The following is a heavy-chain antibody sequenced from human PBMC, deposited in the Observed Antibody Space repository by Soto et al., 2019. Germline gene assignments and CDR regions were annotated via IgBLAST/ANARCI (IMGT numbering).Heavy chain of an antibody. CDR3: AKDWQQWVHYYGMHV. CDR2: ISYDGSNK. J-gene: IGHJ6*02. Sequence: QVQLVESGGGVVQPGRSLRLSCAASGFTFSSYGMHWVRQAPGKGLEWVAVISYDGSNKYYADSVKGRFTISRDNSKNTLYLQMNSQRAEDTAVYYCAKDWQQWVHYYGMHVWGQGTTVTVSS. V-gene: IGHV3-30*18. D-gene: IGHD6-19*01. CDR1: GFTFSSYG.